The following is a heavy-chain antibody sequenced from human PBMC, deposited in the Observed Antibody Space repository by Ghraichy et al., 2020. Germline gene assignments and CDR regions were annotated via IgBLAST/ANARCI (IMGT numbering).Heavy chain of an antibody. V-gene: IGHV3-30*18. CDR3: AKTSLNYYDSSGYSQFGGDYYYYGMDV. CDR2: ISYDGSNK. Sequence: GGSLILSCAASGFTFSSYGMHWVRQAPGKGLEWVAVISYDGSNKYYADSVKGRFTISRDNSKNTLYLQMNSLRAEDTAVYYCAKTSLNYYDSSGYSQFGGDYYYYGMDVWGQGTTVTVSS. J-gene: IGHJ6*02. D-gene: IGHD3-22*01. CDR1: GFTFSSYG.